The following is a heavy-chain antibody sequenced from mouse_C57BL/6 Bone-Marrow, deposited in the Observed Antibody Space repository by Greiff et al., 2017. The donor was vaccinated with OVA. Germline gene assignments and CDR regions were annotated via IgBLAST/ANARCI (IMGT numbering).Heavy chain of an antibody. J-gene: IGHJ3*01. CDR3: ARHTTVAGAY. D-gene: IGHD1-1*01. CDR1: GFTFSSYG. CDR2: ISSGGSYT. V-gene: IGHV5-6*01. Sequence: EVQVVESGGDLVKPGGSLKLSCAASGFTFSSYGMSWVRQTPDKRLEWVATISSGGSYTYYPDSVKGRFTISRDNAKNTLYLQMSSLKSEDTAMYYCARHTTVAGAYWGQGTLVTVSA.